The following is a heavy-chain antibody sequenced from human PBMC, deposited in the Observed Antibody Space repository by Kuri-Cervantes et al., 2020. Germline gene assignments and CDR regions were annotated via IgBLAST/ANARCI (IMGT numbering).Heavy chain of an antibody. CDR3: ARSPFPNRRKWELPCRWFDP. CDR1: GGSISSSSYY. J-gene: IGHJ5*02. Sequence: ESLKISCTVSGGSISSSSYYWGWIRQPPGKGLEWIGSIYYSGSTYYNQSLKSRVTISVDTSKNQFSLKLSSVTAADAAVYYCARSPFPNRRKWELPCRWFDPWGQGTLVTVSS. CDR2: IYYSGST. D-gene: IGHD1-26*01. V-gene: IGHV4-39*01.